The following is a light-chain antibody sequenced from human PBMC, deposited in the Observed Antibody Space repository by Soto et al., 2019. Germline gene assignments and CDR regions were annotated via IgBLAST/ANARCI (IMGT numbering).Light chain of an antibody. V-gene: IGKV2-28*01. J-gene: IGKJ1*01. CDR3: MQPLQSRT. CDR2: LGS. CDR1: QSLLHSNGYNY. Sequence: DIVMTRSPLSLPVTPGEPASISCRSSQSLLHSNGYNYLDWYLQKPGQSPQLLIYLGSNRASGVPDRFSGSGSATDFTLKISRVEADDVGVYYRMQPLQSRTFGQGIKV.